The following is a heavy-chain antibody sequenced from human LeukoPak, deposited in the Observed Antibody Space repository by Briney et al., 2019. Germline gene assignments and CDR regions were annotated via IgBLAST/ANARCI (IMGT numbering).Heavy chain of an antibody. CDR2: ISSSNTYI. D-gene: IGHD3-9*01. V-gene: IGHV3-21*01. CDR1: GFTFSTYT. J-gene: IGHJ4*02. Sequence: SGGSLRLSCAASGFTFSTYTMNWVRQAPGKGLEWVSSISSSNTYIYYADSVKGRFTISRDNAKNSLHLQMNSLRAEDTAVYYCARGPPGGGILTGYLVDYWGQGTLVTVSS. CDR3: ARGPPGGGILTGYLVDY.